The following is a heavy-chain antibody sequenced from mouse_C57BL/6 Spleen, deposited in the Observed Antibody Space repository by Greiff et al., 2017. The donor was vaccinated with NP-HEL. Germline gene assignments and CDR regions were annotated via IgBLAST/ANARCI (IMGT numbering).Heavy chain of an antibody. J-gene: IGHJ2*01. CDR3: ARAGACGNSIDG. D-gene: IGHD2-1*01. CDR2: IYPGSGST. CDR1: GYTFTSYW. Sequence: QVQLQQPGAELVKPGASVKMSCKASGYTFTSYWITWVKQRPGQGLEWIGDIYPGSGSTNYNEKFKSKATLTVDTSSSTAYMQLSSLTSEDSAVYFCARAGACGNSIDGWGRGTTLSVSS. V-gene: IGHV1-55*01.